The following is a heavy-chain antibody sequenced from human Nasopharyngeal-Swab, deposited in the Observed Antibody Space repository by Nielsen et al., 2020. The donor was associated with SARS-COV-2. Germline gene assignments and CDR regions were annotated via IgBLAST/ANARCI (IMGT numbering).Heavy chain of an antibody. Sequence: GESMKISCAASEFTFSSYEMNWVRQAPGKGTEWVSSISSGGDSGSYADSVKGRFTISRDAAKNSLYLQLNSLRAEDTAVYFCARVIYYSDTSGSYYFDYWGQGSLVTFAS. CDR2: ISSGGDSG. D-gene: IGHD3-22*01. CDR3: ARVIYYSDTSGSYYFDY. CDR1: EFTFSSYE. J-gene: IGHJ4*02. V-gene: IGHV3-48*03.